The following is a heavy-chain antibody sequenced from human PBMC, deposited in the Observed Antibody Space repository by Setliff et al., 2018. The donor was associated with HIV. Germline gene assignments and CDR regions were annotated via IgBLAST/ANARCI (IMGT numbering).Heavy chain of an antibody. V-gene: IGHV4-39*07. J-gene: IGHJ4*02. CDR3: ARDGGSRVDQWFDY. CDR2: IYRSGRT. CDR1: GGSINDERYY. Sequence: LSLTCCVSGGSINDERYYWSWIRQPPGKGLEWTGSIYRSGRTYYNPSLKSRLTMSVDTSENQFSLSLSSVTAADTAVYYCARDGGSRVDQWFDYWGQGTLVTVSS. D-gene: IGHD3-16*01.